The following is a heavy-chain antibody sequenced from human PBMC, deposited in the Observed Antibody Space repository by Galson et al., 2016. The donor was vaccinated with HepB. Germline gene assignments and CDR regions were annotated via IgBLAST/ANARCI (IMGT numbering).Heavy chain of an antibody. CDR1: GGSVSSGSYY. D-gene: IGHD6-13*01. CDR3: AREEERQLVRRFDP. V-gene: IGHV4-61*01. Sequence: SETLSLTCTVSGGSVSSGSYYWSWIRQPPGKGLEWIGYIYYSGSTNYNPTLKSRVTISVDTSKNQFSLKLTSVTAADTAFYYCAREEERQLVRRFDPLGQGTLVTVSS. CDR2: IYYSGST. J-gene: IGHJ5*02.